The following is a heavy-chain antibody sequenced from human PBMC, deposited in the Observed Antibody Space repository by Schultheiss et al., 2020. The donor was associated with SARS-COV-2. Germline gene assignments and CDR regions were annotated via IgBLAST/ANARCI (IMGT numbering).Heavy chain of an antibody. CDR1: GFSLSTSGVG. J-gene: IGHJ4*02. CDR2: IYWDDDK. CDR3: ALPSSSWYRGAFDY. V-gene: IGHV2-5*02. Sequence: SGPTLVKPTQTLTLTCTFSGFSLSTSGVGVGWIRQPPGKALEWLALIYWDDDKRYSPSLKSRLTITKDTSKNQVVLTMTNVDPVDTATYYCALPSSSWYRGAFDYWGQGTLVTVSS. D-gene: IGHD6-13*01.